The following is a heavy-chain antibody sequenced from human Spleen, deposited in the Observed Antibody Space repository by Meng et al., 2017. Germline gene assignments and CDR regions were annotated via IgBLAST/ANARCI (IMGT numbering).Heavy chain of an antibody. Sequence: QIALKQSGPSLVKPTQTLTLTCTFSGFSLSTSGVGVGWIRQTPGKALEWLALIYWDDDKRYSPSLKRRLTITKDTSKNQVVLTMTNMAPVGTATYYCAHFDYYGSGSSVDYWGQGTLVTVSS. CDR2: IYWDDDK. CDR3: AHFDYYGSGSSVDY. J-gene: IGHJ4*02. D-gene: IGHD3-10*01. V-gene: IGHV2-5*02. CDR1: GFSLSTSGVG.